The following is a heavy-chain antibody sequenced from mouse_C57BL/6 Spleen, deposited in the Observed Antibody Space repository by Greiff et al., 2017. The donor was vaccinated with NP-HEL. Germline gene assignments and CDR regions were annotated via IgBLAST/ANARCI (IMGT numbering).Heavy chain of an antibody. V-gene: IGHV1-18*01. D-gene: IGHD1-1*01. Sequence: VQLKESGPELVKPGASVKIPCKASGYTFTDYNMDWVKQSHGKSLEWIGDINPNNGGTIYNQKFKGKATLTVDKSSSTAYMELRSLTSEDTAVYYCARSPFITTVVEGYFDVWGTGTTVTVSS. CDR3: ARSPFITTVVEGYFDV. J-gene: IGHJ1*03. CDR2: INPNNGGT. CDR1: GYTFTDYN.